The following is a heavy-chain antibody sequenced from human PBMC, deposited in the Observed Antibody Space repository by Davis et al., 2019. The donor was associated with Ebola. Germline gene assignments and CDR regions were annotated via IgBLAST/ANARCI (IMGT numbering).Heavy chain of an antibody. CDR2: ISGYGDNT. V-gene: IGHV3-23*01. D-gene: IGHD3-10*01. J-gene: IGHJ5*02. CDR1: EFIFSNYA. CDR3: ARDITLRGPFDP. Sequence: GGSLRLSCAASEFIFSNYAMNWVRQAPGKGLEWVSGISGYGDNTYYADSVEGRFTISRANSKNTLYLQMNSLRAEDTAVYYCARDITLRGPFDPWGQGTLVTVSS.